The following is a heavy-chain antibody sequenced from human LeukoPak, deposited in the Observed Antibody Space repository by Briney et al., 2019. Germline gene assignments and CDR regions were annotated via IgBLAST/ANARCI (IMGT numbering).Heavy chain of an antibody. J-gene: IGHJ4*02. CDR3: ARHFALEGSSYSGIDY. D-gene: IGHD6-13*01. Sequence: GESLKISCKGSGYSFTSYWIGWVRQMPGKGLEWMGIIYPGDSDTRYSPSFQGQVTISADKSISTAYLEWSSLKASDTAMYYCARHFALEGSSYSGIDYWGQGTLVTVSS. CDR1: GYSFTSYW. CDR2: IYPGDSDT. V-gene: IGHV5-51*01.